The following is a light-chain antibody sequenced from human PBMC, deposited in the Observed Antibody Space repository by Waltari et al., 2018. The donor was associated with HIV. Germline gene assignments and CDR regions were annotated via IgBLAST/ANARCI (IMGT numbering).Light chain of an antibody. J-gene: IGLJ2*01. CDR2: SNN. Sequence: QSVLTQPPSASGTPGQRVTISCSGSSSNIGSNTVHWYQQLPGTAPKLLIYSNNQRPSGVPDRVSGSKSGTAASLAIGGLQSEDEADYYCAAWDDSLNGPVFGGGTKLTVL. V-gene: IGLV1-44*01. CDR3: AAWDDSLNGPV. CDR1: SSNIGSNT.